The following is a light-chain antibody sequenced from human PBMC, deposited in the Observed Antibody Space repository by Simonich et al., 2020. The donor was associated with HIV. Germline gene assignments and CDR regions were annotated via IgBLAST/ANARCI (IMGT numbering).Light chain of an antibody. CDR1: SGSIAGHY. J-gene: IGLJ3*02. CDR3: QSYDGSNHRV. Sequence: NFMLTQPHSVSESPGKTVTISCTRSSGSIAGHYVLWYQQRPGSAPTAVIYEDNQRPSGDPDRFSGSIDSSSNSASLTISGLKTEDEADYYCQSYDGSNHRVFGGGTKLTVL. CDR2: EDN. V-gene: IGLV6-57*03.